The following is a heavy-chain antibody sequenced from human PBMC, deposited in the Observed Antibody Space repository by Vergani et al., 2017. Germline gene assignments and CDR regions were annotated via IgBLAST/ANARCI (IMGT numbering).Heavy chain of an antibody. D-gene: IGHD3-22*01. Sequence: QVQLQESGPGLVKPSETLSLTCTVSGGSISSYYWSWIRQPPGKGLEWIGYIYYSGSTDYNPSLKSRVTISVDTAKNQSSLNLSSVTAADTAVYYCASYYYDSSGYPGYYYMDVWGKGTTVTVSS. CDR2: IYYSGST. J-gene: IGHJ6*03. V-gene: IGHV4-59*01. CDR3: ASYYYDSSGYPGYYYMDV. CDR1: GGSISSYY.